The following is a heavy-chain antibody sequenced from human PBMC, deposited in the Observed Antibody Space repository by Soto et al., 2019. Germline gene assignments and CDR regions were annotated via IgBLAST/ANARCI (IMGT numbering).Heavy chain of an antibody. D-gene: IGHD3-22*01. J-gene: IGHJ3*02. Sequence: QVQLVQSGAEVKKPGASVKVSCKASGYTFTSYGISWVRQAPGQGLEWMGWISAYIGNTNYAQKLQGRVTMTTDTSTSTAYMELRSLRSDDTAVYYCARVVGGMGVVVKVFQVDIWGQGTMVTVSS. V-gene: IGHV1-18*01. CDR2: ISAYIGNT. CDR3: ARVVGGMGVVVKVFQVDI. CDR1: GYTFTSYG.